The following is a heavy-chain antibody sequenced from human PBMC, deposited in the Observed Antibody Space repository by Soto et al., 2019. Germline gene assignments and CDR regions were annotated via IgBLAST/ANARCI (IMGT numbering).Heavy chain of an antibody. Sequence: ASVKVSCKASGYSFTGYYIHWVRQAPGQGLEWLGWINPPNGGTNYAQKFEGRVTMTRDTPITTVYMELSGLRSDDSAVYYCARSSALTISGVGGLDVWGQGATVTVSS. V-gene: IGHV1-2*02. D-gene: IGHD3-3*01. J-gene: IGHJ6*02. CDR2: INPPNGGT. CDR3: ARSSALTISGVGGLDV. CDR1: GYSFTGYY.